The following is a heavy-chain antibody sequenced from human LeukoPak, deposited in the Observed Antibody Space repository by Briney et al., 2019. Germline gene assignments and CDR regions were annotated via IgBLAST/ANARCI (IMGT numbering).Heavy chain of an antibody. CDR2: IIPIFGTT. CDR1: VGTFNSYV. J-gene: IGHJ4*02. Sequence: GASVKVSCKTSVGTFNSYVVNWVRQAPGQGLEGVGGIIPIFGTTHYAQKFQGRVTITRDESTSTASVELTSLRSEDTATYYCARASAYCSSDTCLFAYWGQGTLVSVSS. D-gene: IGHD2-2*01. V-gene: IGHV1-69*05. CDR3: ARASAYCSSDTCLFAY.